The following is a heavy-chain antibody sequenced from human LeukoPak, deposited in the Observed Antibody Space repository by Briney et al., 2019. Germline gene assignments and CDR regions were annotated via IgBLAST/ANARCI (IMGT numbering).Heavy chain of an antibody. CDR3: AKEGFVEGWWAIVATTVPRAFDI. Sequence: PGGSLRLSCAASGFTFSSYGMHWVRQAPGKGLEWVAFIRYDGSNKYYADSVKGRFTISRDNSKNTLYLQMNSLRAEDTAVYYCAKEGFVEGWWAIVATTVPRAFDIWGQGTMVTVSS. CDR2: IRYDGSNK. J-gene: IGHJ3*02. CDR1: GFTFSSYG. V-gene: IGHV3-30*02. D-gene: IGHD5-12*01.